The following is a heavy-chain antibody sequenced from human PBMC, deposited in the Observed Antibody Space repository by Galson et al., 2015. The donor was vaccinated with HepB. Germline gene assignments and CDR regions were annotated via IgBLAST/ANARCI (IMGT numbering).Heavy chain of an antibody. CDR1: GYTFTSYG. V-gene: IGHV1-18*01. Sequence: SVKVSCKASGYTFTSYGISWVRQAPGQGLEWMGWISAYNGNTNYAQKLQGRVTMTTDTSTSTAYMELRSLRSDDTAVYYCARLVGPTLGKYCSSTSCYERGWFDPWGQGTLVTVSS. D-gene: IGHD2-2*01. CDR3: ARLVGPTLGKYCSSTSCYERGWFDP. CDR2: ISAYNGNT. J-gene: IGHJ5*02.